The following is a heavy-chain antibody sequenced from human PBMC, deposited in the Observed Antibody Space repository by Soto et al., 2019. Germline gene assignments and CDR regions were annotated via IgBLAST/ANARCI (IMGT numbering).Heavy chain of an antibody. Sequence: QVQLVQSGGEVKKPGASVKVSCKASGYTFTNYGISWVRQAPGPGLEWVGWINVYNGNTKYAQKVQGRVPMTTDTTTSTAYVEVRSLGSEATAVYYCARGVVSGGDYNQYNWFAPWGQGTLVTVAS. V-gene: IGHV1-18*01. J-gene: IGHJ5*02. CDR2: INVYNGNT. D-gene: IGHD3-10*01. CDR1: GYTFTNYG. CDR3: ARGVVSGGDYNQYNWFAP.